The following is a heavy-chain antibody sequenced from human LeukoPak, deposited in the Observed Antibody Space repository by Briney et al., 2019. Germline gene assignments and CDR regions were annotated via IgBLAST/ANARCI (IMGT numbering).Heavy chain of an antibody. CDR2: IYYSGST. V-gene: IGHV4-30-4*01. CDR1: GGSISSGDYY. Sequence: SETLSLTRTVSGGSISSGDYYWSWIRQPPGKGLEWIGYIYYSGSTYYNPSLKSRVTISVDTSKNQFSLKLSSVTAADTAVYYCARGGYVWGSNYFDYWGQGTLVTVSS. CDR3: ARGGYVWGSNYFDY. D-gene: IGHD3-16*01. J-gene: IGHJ4*02.